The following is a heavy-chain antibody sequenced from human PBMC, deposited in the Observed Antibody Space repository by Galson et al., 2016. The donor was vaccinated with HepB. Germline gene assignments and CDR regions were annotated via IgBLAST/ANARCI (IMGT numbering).Heavy chain of an antibody. CDR3: ARKGNFDTLSYCLDG. CDR1: GYSFSNYW. V-gene: IGHV5-51*01. CDR2: IYSGDSDT. D-gene: IGHD3-22*01. Sequence: QSGAEVKKPGESLRISCKTSGYSFSNYWIAWVRQMPGKGLEWMGIIYSGDSDTRYSPSFQGQVTISADKSIRTSYLQWTRLKASDTAMYYCARKGNFDTLSYCLDGWGQGTTVTVSS. J-gene: IGHJ6*02.